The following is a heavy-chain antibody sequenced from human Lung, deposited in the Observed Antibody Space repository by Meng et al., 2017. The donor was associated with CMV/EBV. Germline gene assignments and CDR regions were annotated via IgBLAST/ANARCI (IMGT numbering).Heavy chain of an antibody. V-gene: IGHV1-46*01. J-gene: IGHJ4*02. CDR3: ARSPQGLGY. CDR2: INPSGGST. D-gene: IGHD3-16*01. Sequence: QVQLVQSGAEVKKPGDSVKASCKASGYTLTSYYMHWVRQAPVQELVWMVIINPSGGSTSYAQKFQGRVTMTRDTSTSTVYMELSSLRSEDTAVYYCARSPQGLGYWGQGTLVTVSS. CDR1: GYTLTSYY.